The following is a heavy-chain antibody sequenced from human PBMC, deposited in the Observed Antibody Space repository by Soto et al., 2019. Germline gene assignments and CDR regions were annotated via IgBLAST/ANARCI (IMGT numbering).Heavy chain of an antibody. CDR2: TYYRSKWIH. D-gene: IGHD3-16*01. V-gene: IGHV6-1*01. Sequence: SQTLSLTCDISGDSVSSSSAAWNWIRQSPSRGLEWLGRTYYRSKWIHEYTVSMESRITINPDTSKNQFSLHIYSVTPEDTAVYYCAGVVWFRGMDVWGHGTP. CDR3: AGVVWFRGMDV. J-gene: IGHJ6*02. CDR1: GDSVSSSSAA.